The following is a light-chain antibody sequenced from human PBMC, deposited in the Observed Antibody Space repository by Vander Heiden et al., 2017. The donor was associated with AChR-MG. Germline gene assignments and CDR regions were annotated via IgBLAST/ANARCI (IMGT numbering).Light chain of an antibody. V-gene: IGKV1-39*01. J-gene: IGKJ3*01. Sequence: DIQMTQSPSSLSASVGDRVTITCRASQSIGNYLNWYQKKPGKAPKVLISAASSLQSGVPSRCSGGGSGTDFTLTISILQPEDFATYYCQQSYSTPYTFGPGTKVDI. CDR3: QQSYSTPYT. CDR1: QSIGNY. CDR2: AAS.